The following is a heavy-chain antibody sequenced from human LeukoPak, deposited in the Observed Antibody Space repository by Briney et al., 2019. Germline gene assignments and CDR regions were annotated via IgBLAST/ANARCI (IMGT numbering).Heavy chain of an antibody. Sequence: SETLSLTCTVSGGSISSSSYYWGWIRQPPGKGLEWIGSIYYSGSTYYNPSLKSRVTISVDTSKNQFSLKPSSVTAADTAVYYCASRAAGYYAILTGYYGDFDYWGQGTLVTVSS. V-gene: IGHV4-39*01. CDR2: IYYSGST. D-gene: IGHD3-9*01. CDR1: GGSISSSSYY. J-gene: IGHJ4*02. CDR3: ASRAAGYYAILTGYYGDFDY.